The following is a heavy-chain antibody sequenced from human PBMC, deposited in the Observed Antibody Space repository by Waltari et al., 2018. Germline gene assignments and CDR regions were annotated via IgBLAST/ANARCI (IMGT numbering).Heavy chain of an antibody. D-gene: IGHD3-3*01. J-gene: IGHJ6*04. Sequence: QEQLVQSGVEVKKPGASVKVSGKASGYRFTVYYIPWVRQAPGQGLEWMGRIDPNTGDTDFAQKFQGRVTMTRATSISTVYMELTNLRSDDTAMYYCTRFIFGMVEGLDVWGKGTSVTVSS. V-gene: IGHV1-2*06. CDR2: IDPNTGDT. CDR3: TRFIFGMVEGLDV. CDR1: GYRFTVYY.